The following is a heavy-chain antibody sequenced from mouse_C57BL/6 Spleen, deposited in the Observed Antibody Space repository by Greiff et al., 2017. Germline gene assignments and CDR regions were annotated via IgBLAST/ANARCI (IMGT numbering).Heavy chain of an antibody. CDR1: GSTFSDYY. CDR2: INYDGSST. J-gene: IGHJ1*03. D-gene: IGHD2-3*01. V-gene: IGHV5-16*01. Sequence: EVMLVESEGGLVQPGSSMKLSCTASGSTFSDYYMAWVRQVPEKGLEWVANINYDGSSTYYLDSLKSRFIISRDNAKNILYLQMSSLKSEDTATYYCARDKPRDLYDEGYFDVWGTGTTVTVSS. CDR3: ARDKPRDLYDEGYFDV.